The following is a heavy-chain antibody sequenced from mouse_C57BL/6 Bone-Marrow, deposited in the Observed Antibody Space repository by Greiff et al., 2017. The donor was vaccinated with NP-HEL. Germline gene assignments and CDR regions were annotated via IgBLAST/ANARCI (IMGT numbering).Heavy chain of an antibody. J-gene: IGHJ3*01. CDR2: IYPGNSDT. D-gene: IGHD2-2*01. Sequence: EVQLVKSGTVLARPGASVKMSCKTSGYTFTSYWMHWVKQRPGQGLEWIGAIYPGNSDTSYNQKFKGKAKLTAATSASTAYMELSSLTNEDSAVYYCTRKGLRLRQGFAYWGQGTLVTVSA. V-gene: IGHV1-5*01. CDR1: GYTFTSYW. CDR3: TRKGLRLRQGFAY.